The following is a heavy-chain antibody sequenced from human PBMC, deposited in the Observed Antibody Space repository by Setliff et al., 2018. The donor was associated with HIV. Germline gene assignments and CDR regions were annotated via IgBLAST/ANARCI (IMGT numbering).Heavy chain of an antibody. V-gene: IGHV4-39*01. CDR2: IYYSGST. CDR1: GGSIGSSDYY. CDR3: ASQDYDFWSGYYTWNY. D-gene: IGHD3-3*01. Sequence: SETLSLTCTVSGGSIGSSDYYWGWIRQPPGKGLEWIGSIYYSGSTYYNPSLKSRVTISVDTSKNQFSLKLSSVTAAETAVYYCASQDYDFWSGYYTWNYWGQGTLVTVSS. J-gene: IGHJ4*02.